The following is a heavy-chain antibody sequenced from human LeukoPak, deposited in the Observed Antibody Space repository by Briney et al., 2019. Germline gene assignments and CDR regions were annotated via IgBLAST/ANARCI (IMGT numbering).Heavy chain of an antibody. V-gene: IGHV3-64*01. CDR3: ARDSSTTNYYYGMDV. D-gene: IGHD2-2*01. J-gene: IGHJ6*02. CDR1: GFTFSNYA. CDR2: ISSNGGST. Sequence: GGSLRLSCAASGFTFSNYAMHWVRQAPGKGLEYVSAISSNGGSTYYANSVKGRFTISRDNSKSTLYLQMGSLRAEDMAVYYCARDSSTTNYYYGMDVWGQGTTVTVSS.